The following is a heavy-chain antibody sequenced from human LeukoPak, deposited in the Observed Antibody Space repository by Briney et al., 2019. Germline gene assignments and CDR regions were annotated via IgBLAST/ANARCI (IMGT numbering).Heavy chain of an antibody. CDR3: CFAVYAGY. CDR2: IKSKTDGGTT. CDR1: GFTFRKAW. Sequence: GGSLRPSCAASGFTFRKAWVKWVRPAPGKGVEWVGRIKSKTDGGTTDYAAPVKGRFTISRDDSKNTLYLQMNSLKTEDTAVYYCCFAVYAGYWGQGTLVTVSS. V-gene: IGHV3-15*07. D-gene: IGHD2-8*01. J-gene: IGHJ4*02.